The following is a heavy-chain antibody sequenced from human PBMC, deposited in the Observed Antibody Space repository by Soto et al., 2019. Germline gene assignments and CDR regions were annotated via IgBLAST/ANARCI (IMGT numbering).Heavy chain of an antibody. D-gene: IGHD6-19*01. CDR3: ARDRAVAYYYYYYGMDV. CDR2: TYYRSKWYN. CDR1: GDSVSSNSAA. J-gene: IGHJ6*02. V-gene: IGHV6-1*01. Sequence: SQTLSLTCAISGDSVSSNSAAWNWIRQSPSRGLEWLGRTYYRSKWYNDYAVSVKSRITINPDTSKNQFSLQLNSVTPEDTAVYYCARDRAVAYYYYYYGMDVWGQGTTVTVSS.